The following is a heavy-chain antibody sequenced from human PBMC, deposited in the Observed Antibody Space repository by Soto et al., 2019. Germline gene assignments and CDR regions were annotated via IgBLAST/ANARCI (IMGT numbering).Heavy chain of an antibody. Sequence: GVSVKVCSKAPGFTLDSNCRCWLYHEPGKGLEWMGWISAYNGKTNYAQKLQGRVTMTADKSTSTAYMELSSLRSEDTAVYYCARGLERLNYYYYGMDVWGQGTTVTVSS. D-gene: IGHD1-1*01. CDR2: ISAYNGKT. CDR3: ARGLERLNYYYYGMDV. CDR1: GFTLDSNC. J-gene: IGHJ6*02. V-gene: IGHV1-18*01.